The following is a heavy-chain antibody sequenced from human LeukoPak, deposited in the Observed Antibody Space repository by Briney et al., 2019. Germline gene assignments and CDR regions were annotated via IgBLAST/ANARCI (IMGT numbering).Heavy chain of an antibody. CDR1: GYTFTSYG. CDR3: AGDLIYDNTGSARDTNDAFDI. CDR2: ITTYNNNE. V-gene: IGHV1-18*04. D-gene: IGHD5-18*01. Sequence: ASVKVSCKASGYTFTSYGFDWVRHAPAPGLEWMGWITTYNNNEKYAQKFQGRVTMTTDTSTDIAYMDLRSLGADDTAMYYCAGDLIYDNTGSARDTNDAFDIWGQGTMLSVSS. J-gene: IGHJ3*02.